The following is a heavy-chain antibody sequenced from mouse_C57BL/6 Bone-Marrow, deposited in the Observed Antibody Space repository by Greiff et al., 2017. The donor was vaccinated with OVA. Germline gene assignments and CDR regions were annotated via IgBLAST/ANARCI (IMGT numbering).Heavy chain of an antibody. J-gene: IGHJ3*01. CDR2: INPNNGGT. CDR1: GYTFTDYN. V-gene: IGHV1-18*01. CDR3: ARSGPPPFAY. D-gene: IGHD3-1*01. Sequence: EVKLMESGPELVKPGASVKIPCKASGYTFTDYNMDWVKQSHGKSLEWIGDINPNNGGTIYNQKFKGKATLTVDKSSSTAYMELRSLTSEDTAVYYCARSGPPPFAYWGQGTLVTVSA.